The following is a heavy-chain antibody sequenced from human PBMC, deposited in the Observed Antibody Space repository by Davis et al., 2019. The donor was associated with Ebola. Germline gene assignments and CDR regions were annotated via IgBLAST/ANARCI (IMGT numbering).Heavy chain of an antibody. CDR2: ISSSSSYI. CDR3: ARRGYDILTGYRYLDY. Sequence: GGSLRLSCAASGFTFSSYSMNWVRQAPGKGLEWVSSISSSSSYIYYADSVKGRFTISRDNAKNSLYLQMNSLRDEDTAVYYCARRGYDILTGYRYLDYWGQGTLVTVSS. D-gene: IGHD3-9*01. J-gene: IGHJ4*02. CDR1: GFTFSSYS. V-gene: IGHV3-21*01.